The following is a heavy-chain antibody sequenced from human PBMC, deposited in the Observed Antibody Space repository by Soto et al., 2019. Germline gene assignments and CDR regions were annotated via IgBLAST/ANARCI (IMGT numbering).Heavy chain of an antibody. Sequence: AGGSLRLFCTASGFTFGDYAMSWFRQAPGKGLEWVGFIRSKVYGGTTEYAASVKGRFTISRDDSKNIAYLQMNSLKTEDTAVYYCSRGITMVRGVSSWLDPWGQGTLVTVSS. J-gene: IGHJ5*02. CDR3: SRGITMVRGVSSWLDP. CDR1: GFTFGDYA. V-gene: IGHV3-49*03. D-gene: IGHD3-10*01. CDR2: IRSKVYGGTT.